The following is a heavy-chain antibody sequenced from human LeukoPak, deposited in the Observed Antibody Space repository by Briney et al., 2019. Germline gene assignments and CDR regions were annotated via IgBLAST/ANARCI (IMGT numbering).Heavy chain of an antibody. CDR1: GFTIRNDW. Sequence: PGGSLRLSCAASGFTIRNDWMSWVRQAPGKGLEWVGFIKSKRDGETTDYAAPVKGRFIISRDDSQSTLDLHMNSLKTEDTAVYYCGWGTGTGFDYRGQGTLVTVSS. V-gene: IGHV3-15*01. CDR2: IKSKRDGETT. J-gene: IGHJ4*02. CDR3: GWGTGTGFDY. D-gene: IGHD1-1*01.